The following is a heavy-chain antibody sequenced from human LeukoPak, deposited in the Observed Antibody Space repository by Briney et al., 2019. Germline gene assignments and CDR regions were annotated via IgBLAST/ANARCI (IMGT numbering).Heavy chain of an antibody. V-gene: IGHV3-23*01. CDR1: GFTFNNYA. CDR2: ISGSGGTS. Sequence: GGSLRLSCAASGFTFNNYAMNWVRQAPGKGLEWVSVISGSGGTSYYADSVKGRFTISRDSSKNTLYLQMNSLRAEDTAVYYCARDDSSGYWSLDYWGQGTLVTVSS. J-gene: IGHJ4*02. D-gene: IGHD3-22*01. CDR3: ARDDSSGYWSLDY.